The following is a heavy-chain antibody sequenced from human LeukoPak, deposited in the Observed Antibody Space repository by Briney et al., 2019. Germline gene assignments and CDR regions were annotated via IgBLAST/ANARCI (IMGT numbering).Heavy chain of an antibody. CDR1: GFTFSIYT. V-gene: IGHV3-21*01. CDR2: ISAGSRHI. D-gene: IGHD3-3*01. J-gene: IGHJ5*02. Sequence: GGSLRLSCEASGFTFSIYTMSWVRQAPGKGLEWVSIISAGSRHIYYADSVRGRFTISRDDAKNSLYLQMNTLRAEDTAVYYCARDGYQVPTTFGTFAPWGQGTLVTVSS. CDR3: ARDGYQVPTTFGTFAP.